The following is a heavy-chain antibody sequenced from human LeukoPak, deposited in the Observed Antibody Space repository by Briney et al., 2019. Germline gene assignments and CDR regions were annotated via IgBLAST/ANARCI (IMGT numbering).Heavy chain of an antibody. CDR1: GFTFSSYA. D-gene: IGHD2-2*01. J-gene: IGHJ5*02. Sequence: PGGSLRLSCAPSGFTFSSYAMSWVRQAPGKGLEWVSAISGSGGSTYYADSVKGRFTISRDNSKNTLYLQMNSLRAEETAVYYCAKGSGGYCSSTSCYGVHNWCDPWGQGTLVTVSS. V-gene: IGHV3-23*01. CDR3: AKGSGGYCSSTSCYGVHNWCDP. CDR2: ISGSGGST.